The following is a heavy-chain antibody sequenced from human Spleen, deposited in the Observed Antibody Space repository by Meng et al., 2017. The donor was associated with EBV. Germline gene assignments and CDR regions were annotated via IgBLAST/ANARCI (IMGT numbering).Heavy chain of an antibody. CDR3: ARLIGYYDCSD. Sequence: TFSLFRSDSGPQAPGQGLVWVSFLRLCGDPKYYAYSVKGRFPISRDNATTSMYLHMNSLSDEDTSLYYCARLIGYYDCSDWGQGTLVTVSS. J-gene: IGHJ4*02. CDR2: LRLCGDPK. D-gene: IGHD3-22*01. V-gene: IGHV3-21*01. CDR1: TFSLFR.